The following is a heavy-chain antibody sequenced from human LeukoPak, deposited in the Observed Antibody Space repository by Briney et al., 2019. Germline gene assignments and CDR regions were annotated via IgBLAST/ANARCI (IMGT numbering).Heavy chain of an antibody. CDR2: IKQDGSEK. CDR3: ARCTAVAGYYYYMDV. J-gene: IGHJ6*03. Sequence: GGSLRLSCAASGFTFSSYWMSWVRQAPGKGLEWVANIKQDGSEKYYVDSVKGRFTISRDNAKNSLYLQMNSLRAEDTAVYYCARCTAVAGYYYYMDVWGKGTTVTVSS. CDR1: GFTFSSYW. V-gene: IGHV3-7*01. D-gene: IGHD6-19*01.